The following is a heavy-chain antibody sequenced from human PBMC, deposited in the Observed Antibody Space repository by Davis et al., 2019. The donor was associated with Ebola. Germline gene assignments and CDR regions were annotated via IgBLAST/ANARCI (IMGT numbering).Heavy chain of an antibody. Sequence: SETLSLTCTVSGGSISSYYWSWIRQPPGTGLEWIGYIYYSGSTNYNPSLKSRVTISVDTSKNQFSLKLSSVTAADTDVYYCARRGYDFHRWFDPWGQGTLVTVSS. V-gene: IGHV4-59*08. CDR2: IYYSGST. J-gene: IGHJ5*02. CDR3: ARRGYDFHRWFDP. D-gene: IGHD3-3*01. CDR1: GGSISSYY.